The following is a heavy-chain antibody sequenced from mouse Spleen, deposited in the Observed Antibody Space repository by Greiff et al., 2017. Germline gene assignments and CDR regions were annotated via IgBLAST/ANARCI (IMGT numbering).Heavy chain of an antibody. D-gene: IGHD1-1*01. Sequence: VQLKQSGPELVKPGASVKISCKASGYTFTDYNMHWVKQSHGKSLEWIGYIYPYNGGTGYNQKFKSKATLTVDNSSSTAYMELRSLTSEDSAVYYCARWYYGSRYYFDYWGQGTTLTVSS. V-gene: IGHV1S29*02. CDR3: ARWYYGSRYYFDY. CDR2: IYPYNGGT. J-gene: IGHJ2*01. CDR1: GYTFTDYN.